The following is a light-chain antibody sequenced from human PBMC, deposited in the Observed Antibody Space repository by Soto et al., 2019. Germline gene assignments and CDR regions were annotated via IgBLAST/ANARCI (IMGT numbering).Light chain of an antibody. CDR1: QDIGTY. CDR3: HQHGSLRLT. V-gene: IGKV1-33*01. CDR2: EGC. J-gene: IGKJ4*01. Sequence: EIHVNQYPTPMSGSEGDRVTXTCRASQDIGTYLAWFQRRLGRLPKLLINEGCSLGTGVRSRFSKSRSSTDFTFTITGLQPEAFATYYCHQHGSLRLTFGGGPKV.